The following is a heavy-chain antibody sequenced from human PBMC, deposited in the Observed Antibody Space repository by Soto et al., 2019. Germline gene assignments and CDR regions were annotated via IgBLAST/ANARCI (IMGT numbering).Heavy chain of an antibody. J-gene: IGHJ5*02. Sequence: QVQLVQSGAEVKKPGASVKISCKASGYTFTRYTMNWVPQAPGQRLEWMGWINPDNGNTKSSQMFQDRVIITRDTSASTAYMDLSSLRSEDTAVYYCARGIATGQLDPWGQGTLVTVSS. D-gene: IGHD2-15*01. CDR1: GYTFTRYT. CDR3: ARGIATGQLDP. V-gene: IGHV1-3*01. CDR2: INPDNGNT.